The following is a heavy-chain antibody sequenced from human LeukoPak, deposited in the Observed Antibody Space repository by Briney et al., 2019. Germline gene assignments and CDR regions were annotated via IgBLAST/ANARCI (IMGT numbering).Heavy chain of an antibody. V-gene: IGHV4-59*01. D-gene: IGHD6-19*01. Sequence: PSETPSLTCTVSGGSNSSYYWSWIRQPPGKGLEWIGYIYNSENTNYNPSLKSRVTISIDTSKNQFSLKLSSVTAADTAVYYCGAESERWLVRSWGQGTLVTVSS. CDR2: IYNSENT. J-gene: IGHJ4*02. CDR1: GGSNSSYY. CDR3: GAESERWLVRS.